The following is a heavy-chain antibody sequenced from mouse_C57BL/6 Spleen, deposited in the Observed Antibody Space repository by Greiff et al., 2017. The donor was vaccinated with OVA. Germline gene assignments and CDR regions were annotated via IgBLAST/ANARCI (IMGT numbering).Heavy chain of an antibody. D-gene: IGHD2-5*01. CDR1: GYTFTSYW. J-gene: IGHJ1*03. Sequence: QVQLQQSGAELVRPGSSVKLSCKASGYTFTSYWMHWVKQRPIQGLEWIGNIDPSDSETHYNQKFKDKATLTVDKSSSTAYMQLSSLTSEDSAVYYCARGYSNYEGYFDVWGTGTTVTVSS. V-gene: IGHV1-52*01. CDR3: ARGYSNYEGYFDV. CDR2: IDPSDSET.